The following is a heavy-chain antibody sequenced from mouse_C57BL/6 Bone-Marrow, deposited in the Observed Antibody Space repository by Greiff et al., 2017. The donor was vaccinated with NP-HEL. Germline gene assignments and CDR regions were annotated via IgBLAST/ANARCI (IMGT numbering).Heavy chain of an antibody. Sequence: VKLQQPGAELVRPGTSVKLSCKASGYTFTSYWMHWVKQRPGQGLEWIGVIDPSDSYTNYNQKFKGKATLTVDTSSSTAYMQLSSLTSEDSAVYYCARYEDYDYAYWGQGTLVTVSA. CDR2: IDPSDSYT. J-gene: IGHJ3*01. D-gene: IGHD2-4*01. CDR3: ARYEDYDYAY. V-gene: IGHV1-59*01. CDR1: GYTFTSYW.